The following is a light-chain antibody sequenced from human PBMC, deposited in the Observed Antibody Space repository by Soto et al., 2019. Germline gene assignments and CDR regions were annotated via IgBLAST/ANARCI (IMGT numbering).Light chain of an antibody. J-gene: IGLJ1*01. CDR2: DVS. CDR1: SSDVGGYNF. V-gene: IGLV2-14*03. CDR3: NSYSSSATYV. Sequence: QSVLTQPASVSGSPGQSNTISCTGTSSDVGGYNFVSWYQQYPGRAPKLMIYDVSNRPSGVSNRFYGSKSGNTASLTISGLQAEDEADYYCNSYSSSATYVFGTGTKVTVL.